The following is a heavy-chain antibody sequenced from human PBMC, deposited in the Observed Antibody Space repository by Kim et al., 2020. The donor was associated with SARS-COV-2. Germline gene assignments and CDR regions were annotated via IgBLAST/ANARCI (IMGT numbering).Heavy chain of an antibody. CDR2: IYYSGDTKT. CDR3: ARGSWCYYV. J-gene: IGHJ3*01. CDR1: GGAISGYY. D-gene: IGHD2-8*01. Sequence: SETLSLTCTVSGGAISGYYWSWIRQSPGKGLEWVCYIYYSGDTKTNYNPSLQSRVTISVDTSKNQFSLRLSSVTAADTAVYYCARGSWCYYVWCQGTIVT. V-gene: IGHV4-59*01.